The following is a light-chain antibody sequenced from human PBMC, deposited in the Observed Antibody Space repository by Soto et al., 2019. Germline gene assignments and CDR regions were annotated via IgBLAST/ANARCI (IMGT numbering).Light chain of an antibody. Sequence: EIVLTQSPATLSLSPGEGATLSCRASQSVSNYLAWYQQKPGQAPRLLIFDASKRATGIPARFSGSGSGTDFTLTISSLEPEDFAVYYCHHRSNWPLTFGGGTKVEIK. CDR2: DAS. CDR1: QSVSNY. J-gene: IGKJ4*01. CDR3: HHRSNWPLT. V-gene: IGKV3-11*01.